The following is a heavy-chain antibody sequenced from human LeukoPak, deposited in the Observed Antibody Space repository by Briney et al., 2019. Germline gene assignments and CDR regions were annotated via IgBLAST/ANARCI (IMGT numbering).Heavy chain of an antibody. V-gene: IGHV4-39*07. CDR2: FYYSGST. CDR3: ARGRAYYDSPFDI. CDR1: GVSISSGDYY. D-gene: IGHD3-22*01. Sequence: SETLSLTCTVSGVSISSGDYYWGCIRQPPGKGLEWIGSFYYSGSTYYNPSLESRVSISVDTSKNQFSVQLSSVPAADRAVYYCARGRAYYDSPFDIWGQGTMVTVSS. J-gene: IGHJ3*02.